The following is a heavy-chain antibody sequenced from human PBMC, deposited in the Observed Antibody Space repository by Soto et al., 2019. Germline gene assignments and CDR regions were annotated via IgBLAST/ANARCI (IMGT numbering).Heavy chain of an antibody. Sequence: QVQLVESGGGVVQPGRSLRLSCAASGFTFSSYGMHWVRQAPGKGLEWVAVISYDGSNKYYADSVKGRFTISRDNSKNTLYLQMHSLRAEDTAVYYCAKGPGIAAALWFDPWGQGTLVTVSS. D-gene: IGHD6-13*01. J-gene: IGHJ5*02. V-gene: IGHV3-30*18. CDR2: ISYDGSNK. CDR3: AKGPGIAAALWFDP. CDR1: GFTFSSYG.